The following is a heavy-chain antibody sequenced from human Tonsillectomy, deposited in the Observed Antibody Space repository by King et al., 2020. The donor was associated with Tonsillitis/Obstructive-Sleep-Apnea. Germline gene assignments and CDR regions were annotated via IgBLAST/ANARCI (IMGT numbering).Heavy chain of an antibody. J-gene: IGHJ6*02. CDR2: INDGGNT. V-gene: IGHV4-34*01. Sequence: VQLQQWGAGLLKPSETLSLTCAVYGGSISGYYWSSIRQPPGKGLEWIGEINDGGNTNYNPSLQSRVTISVDTSKNQFALNLSSATAADTAVYYCARGSYNYNAIGVWGQGTTGTGSS. CDR3: ARGSYNYNAIGV. CDR1: GGSISGYY.